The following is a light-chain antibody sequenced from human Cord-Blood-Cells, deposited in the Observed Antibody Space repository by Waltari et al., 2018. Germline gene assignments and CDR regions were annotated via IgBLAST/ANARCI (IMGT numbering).Light chain of an antibody. CDR2: KAS. J-gene: IGKJ1*01. CDR1: QSISSW. Sequence: DIQMTQSPSTLSASVGDRVTITCRASQSISSWLARYQQKPGKAPKLLIYKASSLESGGPSRFSGSGSGTEITLTISSLQPDDFATYYCQQYNSYSPWTFGQGTKVEIK. V-gene: IGKV1-5*03. CDR3: QQYNSYSPWT.